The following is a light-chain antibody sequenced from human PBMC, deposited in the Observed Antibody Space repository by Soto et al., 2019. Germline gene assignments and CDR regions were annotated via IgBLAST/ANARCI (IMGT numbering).Light chain of an antibody. CDR1: SSDVGGYNS. CDR3: SSYTSSSTLV. CDR2: DVN. J-gene: IGLJ1*01. V-gene: IGLV2-14*03. Sequence: SGSPGQSIAISCTGTSSDVGGYNSVSWYQHHPGKAPKLMIYDVNYRPSGISDRFSGSKSGNTASLTISGLQAEDEADYYCSSYTSSSTLVFGTGTKVTV.